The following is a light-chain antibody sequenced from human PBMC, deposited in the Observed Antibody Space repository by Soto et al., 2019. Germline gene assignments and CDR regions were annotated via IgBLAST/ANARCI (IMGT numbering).Light chain of an antibody. J-gene: IGKJ1*01. CDR2: DAS. CDR1: QSVSSK. Sequence: EIVLTQSPATLSLSPGERATLSCRASQSVSSKLAWYQQKPGQAPRLLIYDASTRATGIPARFSGSGSGTEFTLTISSLQSEDFAVYYCQQFNNWPRTFGQGTKVDIK. V-gene: IGKV3-15*01. CDR3: QQFNNWPRT.